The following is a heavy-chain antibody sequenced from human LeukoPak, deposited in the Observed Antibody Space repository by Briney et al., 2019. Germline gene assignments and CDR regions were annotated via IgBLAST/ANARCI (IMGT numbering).Heavy chain of an antibody. V-gene: IGHV4-59*01. CDR3: ARAPFSSYQP. Sequence: SETLSLTCSVSGGSISNYYWSWIRQPPGKGLEWIGYIYYSGSTNYHPSLKGRVTLSVDMSKNQFSLRLSSVTAADTAMYYCARAPFSSYQPWGQGTLVTVSS. J-gene: IGHJ4*02. CDR1: GGSISNYY. D-gene: IGHD1-26*01. CDR2: IYYSGST.